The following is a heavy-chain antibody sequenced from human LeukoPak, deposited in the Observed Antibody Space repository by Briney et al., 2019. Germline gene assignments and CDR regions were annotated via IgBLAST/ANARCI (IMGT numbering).Heavy chain of an antibody. CDR3: ARDGTWFGELFVY. CDR1: GFTFEDNG. V-gene: IGHV3-48*01. J-gene: IGHJ4*02. D-gene: IGHD3-10*01. Sequence: GGSLRLSCAASGFTFEDNGMSWVRQAPGKGLEWVSYISSSSSTIYYADSVKGRFTISRDNAKNSLYLQMNSLRAEDTAVYYCARDGTWFGELFVYWGQGTLVIVSS. CDR2: ISSSSSTI.